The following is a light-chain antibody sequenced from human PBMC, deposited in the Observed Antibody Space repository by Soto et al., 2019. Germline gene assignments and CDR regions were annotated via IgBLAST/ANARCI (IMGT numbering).Light chain of an antibody. CDR2: EVS. V-gene: IGLV2-8*01. Sequence: QSALTQPPSASGSPGQSVTISCTGTSSDVGGYNYVSWYQQHPGKAPKLMIYEVSERPSGVPDRFSGSKSSNTASLTVSGLRAEDEGDYFCQSYGTSLSGLYVFGTGTKLTVL. J-gene: IGLJ1*01. CDR1: SSDVGGYNY. CDR3: QSYGTSLSGLYV.